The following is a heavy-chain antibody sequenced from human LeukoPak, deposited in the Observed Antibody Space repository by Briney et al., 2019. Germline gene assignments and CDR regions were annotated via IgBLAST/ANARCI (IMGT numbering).Heavy chain of an antibody. CDR3: ARIAAADNGMDV. CDR2: ISSGSSYI. CDR1: GFTFSSYS. D-gene: IGHD6-13*01. V-gene: IGHV3-21*01. Sequence: GGSLRLSCAASGFTFSSYSMNWVCQAPGKGLEWVSSISSGSSYIYYADSVKGRFTISRDNAKNSLYLQMNSLRVEDTAVYYCARIAAADNGMDVWGQGTTVTVSS. J-gene: IGHJ6*02.